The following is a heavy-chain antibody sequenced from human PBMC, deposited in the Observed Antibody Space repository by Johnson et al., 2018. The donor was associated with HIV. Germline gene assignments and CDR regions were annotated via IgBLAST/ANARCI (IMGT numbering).Heavy chain of an antibody. CDR1: GLIFSNFA. D-gene: IGHD2-8*01. CDR2: ISYDGSNK. CDR3: AKGTNGQSWAFDI. J-gene: IGHJ3*02. V-gene: IGHV3-30*04. Sequence: QVQLVESGGGVVQPGRSLRLSCAGSGLIFSNFAMHWVRQAPGKGLEWVAVISYDGSNKYYADSVKGRFTISRDNPRNTLYLQMNGLRAEDTAVYYCAKGTNGQSWAFDIWGQGTVVTVSS.